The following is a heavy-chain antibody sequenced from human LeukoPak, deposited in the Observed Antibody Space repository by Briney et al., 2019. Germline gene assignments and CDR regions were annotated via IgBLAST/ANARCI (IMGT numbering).Heavy chain of an antibody. CDR2: ISAYNGNT. J-gene: IGHJ3*02. V-gene: IGHV1-18*01. D-gene: IGHD3-16*02. CDR1: GYTCTSYG. CDR3: ARANMITFGGVIVLDAFDI. Sequence: GASVKVSCKASGYTCTSYGSSWVRQAPGQGLEWMGWISAYNGNTNYAQKLQGRVTMTTDTSTSTAYMELRSLRSDDTAVYYCARANMITFGGVIVLDAFDIWGQGTMVTVSS.